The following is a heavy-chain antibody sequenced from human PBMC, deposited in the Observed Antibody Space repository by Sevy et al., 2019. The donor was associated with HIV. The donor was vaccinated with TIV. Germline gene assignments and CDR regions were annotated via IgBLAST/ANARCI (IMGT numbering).Heavy chain of an antibody. V-gene: IGHV3-23*01. CDR2: ISGSGGSS. CDR3: AKDLYYDNSLFDY. CDR1: EFRLSNYA. D-gene: IGHD3-22*01. Sequence: GGSLRLSCVASEFRLSNYAMNXXRQAPGKGLEWVSGISGSGGSSYYADSVKGRFTISRDNSKNTLYLQMNSLRAEDTAMYYCAKDLYYDNSLFDYWGQGILVTVSS. J-gene: IGHJ4*02.